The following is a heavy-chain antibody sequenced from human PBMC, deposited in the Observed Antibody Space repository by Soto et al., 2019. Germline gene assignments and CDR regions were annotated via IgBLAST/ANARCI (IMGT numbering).Heavy chain of an antibody. CDR1: GASIRSTDYY. V-gene: IGHV4-30-4*01. CDR2: VYYAGST. J-gene: IGHJ5*02. CDR3: VRTARQGAVAPHWFDR. D-gene: IGHD2-21*02. Sequence: SETLSLTCTVSGASIRSTDYYWSWIRQAPGKGLEWIGYVYYAGSTYYNPSLMSRLTISVDTSKNQFSLKLTSVTAAETAVYYCVRTARQGAVAPHWFDRWGQGTQVTVSS.